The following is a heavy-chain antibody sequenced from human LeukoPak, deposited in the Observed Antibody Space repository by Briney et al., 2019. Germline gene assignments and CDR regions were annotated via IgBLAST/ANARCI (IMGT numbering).Heavy chain of an antibody. CDR1: GLTFSSYA. CDR2: ISGSGGST. J-gene: IGHJ4*02. Sequence: GGSLRLSCAASGLTFSSYAMSWVRQAPGKGLEWVSAISGSGGSTYYAASVKGRFTISRDNSKNTLYLQMNSLRAEDTAVYYCAKDKRFLELLFPVWGQGTLVTVSS. V-gene: IGHV3-23*01. D-gene: IGHD3-3*01. CDR3: AKDKRFLELLFPV.